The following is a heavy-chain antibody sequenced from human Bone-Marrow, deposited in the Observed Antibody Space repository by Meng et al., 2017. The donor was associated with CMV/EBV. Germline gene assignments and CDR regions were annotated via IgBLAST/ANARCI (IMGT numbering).Heavy chain of an antibody. J-gene: IGHJ6*02. V-gene: IGHV3-74*01. Sequence: GESLKISCAASGFTFSSYYMHWVRQPPGKGLVWVSRINTDGMSTTYADSVKGRFTISRDNAKNTLYLQMSSLRAEDTAVYYCARVDYYDRSGYYNYYYYGMDVWGQGNTVTVSS. D-gene: IGHD3-22*01. CDR1: GFTFSSYY. CDR2: INTDGMST. CDR3: ARVDYYDRSGYYNYYYYGMDV.